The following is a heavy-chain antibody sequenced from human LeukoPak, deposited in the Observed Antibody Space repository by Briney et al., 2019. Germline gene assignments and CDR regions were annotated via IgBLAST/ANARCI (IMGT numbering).Heavy chain of an antibody. V-gene: IGHV4-34*01. CDR2: INHSGST. Sequence: PSETLSLTCAVYGGSFSGYYWSWIRQPPGKGLEWIGEINHSGSTNYNPSLKSRVTISVDTSKNQFSLKLSSVTAADTAVYYCALRDSSGYYPDYWGRGTLVTVSS. J-gene: IGHJ4*02. CDR3: ALRDSSGYYPDY. D-gene: IGHD3-22*01. CDR1: GGSFSGYY.